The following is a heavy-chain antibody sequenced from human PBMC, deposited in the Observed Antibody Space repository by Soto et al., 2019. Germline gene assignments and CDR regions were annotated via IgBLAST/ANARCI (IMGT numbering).Heavy chain of an antibody. CDR1: GYSFTTYG. V-gene: IGHV1-18*01. CDR3: ARGYYDFSTDYDH. Sequence: QVQLVQSGAEVKKPGASVKVSCKASGYSFTTYGLNWVRQAPGEGLEWMGWISAYNGNTKYAQKFQDRVTVTADTSTSTDYMELRSLTSDDTAVYYCARGYYDFSTDYDHWGQGTLVTVSS. J-gene: IGHJ4*02. CDR2: ISAYNGNT. D-gene: IGHD3-3*01.